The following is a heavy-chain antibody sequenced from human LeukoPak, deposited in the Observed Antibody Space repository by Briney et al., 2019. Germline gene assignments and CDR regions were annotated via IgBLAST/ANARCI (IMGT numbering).Heavy chain of an antibody. CDR1: GFTFSSYW. CDR3: ARVQDDFWSGKADC. Sequence: PGGSLRLSCAASGFTFSSYWMSWVRQAPGKGLEWVANIKQDGSEKYYVDSVKGRFTISRDNAKNSLYLQMNSLRAEDMAVYYCARVQDDFWSGKADCWGQGTLVTVSS. J-gene: IGHJ4*02. V-gene: IGHV3-7*01. CDR2: IKQDGSEK. D-gene: IGHD3-3*01.